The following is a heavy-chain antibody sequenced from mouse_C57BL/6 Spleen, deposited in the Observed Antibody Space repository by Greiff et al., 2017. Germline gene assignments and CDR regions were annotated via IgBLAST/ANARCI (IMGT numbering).Heavy chain of an antibody. D-gene: IGHD1-1*02. CDR2: IHPNSGST. CDR1: GYTFTSSW. Sequence: VQLQQPGAELVKPGASVKLSCKASGYTFTSSWMHWVKQRPGQGLEWIGMIHPNSGSTNYNETFKSKATLTVDKSSSTAYMQLSSLTSEDSAVYYCARSALWVDYWGQGTSVTVSS. J-gene: IGHJ4*01. V-gene: IGHV1-64*01. CDR3: ARSALWVDY.